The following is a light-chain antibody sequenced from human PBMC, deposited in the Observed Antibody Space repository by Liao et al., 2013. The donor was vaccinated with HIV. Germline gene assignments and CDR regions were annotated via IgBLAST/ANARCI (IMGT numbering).Light chain of an antibody. CDR2: SDS. Sequence: SYELSQPPSMSVAPGKTARITCGGNNIGSKNVHWYQQKPGQAPVLVIHSDSDRPSGIPDRFSGSNSGNTATLTISRVEAGDEADYYCQVWDSSSALYVFGTGTKVTVL. CDR1: NIGSKN. J-gene: IGLJ1*01. CDR3: QVWDSSSALYV. V-gene: IGLV3-21*01.